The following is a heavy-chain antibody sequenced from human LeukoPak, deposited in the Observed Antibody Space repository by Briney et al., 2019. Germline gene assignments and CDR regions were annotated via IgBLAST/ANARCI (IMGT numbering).Heavy chain of an antibody. Sequence: SETLSLICTVSGGSISSDYWSWIRQPPGKGLEWIGHIYYSGSTNYNPSLKSRVTISVDTSKNQFSLKLSSVTAADTAVYYCARVSAGYHYMDVWGKGTTVTVTS. CDR3: ARVSAGYHYMDV. J-gene: IGHJ6*03. CDR2: IYYSGST. CDR1: GGSISSDY. V-gene: IGHV4-59*01. D-gene: IGHD6-25*01.